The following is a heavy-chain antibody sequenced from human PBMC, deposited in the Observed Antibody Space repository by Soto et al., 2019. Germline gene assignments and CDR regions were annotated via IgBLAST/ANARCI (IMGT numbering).Heavy chain of an antibody. CDR2: NSAYNGNT. Sequence: QVQLVQSGAEVKKPGASVKVSCKASGYTFTSYGISWVRQAPGQGLEWMGGNSAYNGNTNYAQKLQARVTMTTDTSTRTAYMELRSHGSEDTAVYYCARDRGGAWDGGYVGYFDYRGQGTLVTVSS. D-gene: IGHD5-18*01. V-gene: IGHV1-18*01. J-gene: IGHJ4*02. CDR1: GYTFTSYG. CDR3: ARDRGGAWDGGYVGYFDY.